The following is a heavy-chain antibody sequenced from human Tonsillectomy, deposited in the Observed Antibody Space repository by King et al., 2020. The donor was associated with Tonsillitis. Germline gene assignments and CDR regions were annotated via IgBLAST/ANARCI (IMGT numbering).Heavy chain of an antibody. D-gene: IGHD3-22*01. CDR1: GFTFSSYS. V-gene: IGHV3-48*01. J-gene: IGHJ4*02. Sequence: VQLVESGGGLVQPGGSLRLSCAASGFTFSSYSMNWVRQAPGKGLEWVSYISSVSSTIYYADSVKGRFTISRDNAKNSLYLQMNSLRAEDTAVYYCARDFDSSGYYYAFDYWGQGTLVTVSS. CDR2: ISSVSSTI. CDR3: ARDFDSSGYYYAFDY.